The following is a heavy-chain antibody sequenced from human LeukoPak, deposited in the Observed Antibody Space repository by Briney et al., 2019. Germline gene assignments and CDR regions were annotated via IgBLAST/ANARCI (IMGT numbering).Heavy chain of an antibody. CDR1: GYTFTIYY. CDR3: DRDKRGSLDY. V-gene: IGHV1-46*01. Sequence: GASVNVSCKSSGYTFTIYYIHWVRQAPGRGLEWMGVINPSGDSTTYAQGFEGRLTMTRDTSTSTVYMDLSSLTSEDTAVYFCDRDKRGSLDYWGQGTLVVVSS. D-gene: IGHD3-10*01. J-gene: IGHJ4*02. CDR2: INPSGDST.